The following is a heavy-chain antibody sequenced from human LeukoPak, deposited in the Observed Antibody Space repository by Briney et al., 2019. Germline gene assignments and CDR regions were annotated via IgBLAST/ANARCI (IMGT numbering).Heavy chain of an antibody. V-gene: IGHV4-30-2*01. CDR1: GGSISSGGYY. CDR3: ARGLAYCGGDCYSD. D-gene: IGHD2-21*02. CDR2: IYHSGST. Sequence: SETLSLTCTVSGGSISSGGYYWSWIRQPPGKGLEWIGYIYHSGSTYYNPSLKSRVTISVDRSKNQFSLKLSSVTAADTAVYYCARGLAYCGGDCYSDWGQGTLVTVSS. J-gene: IGHJ4*02.